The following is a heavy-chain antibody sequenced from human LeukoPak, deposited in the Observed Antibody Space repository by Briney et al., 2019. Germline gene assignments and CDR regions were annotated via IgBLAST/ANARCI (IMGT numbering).Heavy chain of an antibody. V-gene: IGHV4-34*01. Sequence: SETLSLTCAVYGGSFSGYYWNWVRQPPGKGLEWIGETDHGGSAKYNPSLKSRATISVDTSKNQFSLSLNSMTAADTAVYYCAREQKSSGLDWFDPWGQGTLVTVSS. J-gene: IGHJ5*02. CDR1: GGSFSGYY. CDR2: TDHGGSA. CDR3: AREQKSSGLDWFDP. D-gene: IGHD3-22*01.